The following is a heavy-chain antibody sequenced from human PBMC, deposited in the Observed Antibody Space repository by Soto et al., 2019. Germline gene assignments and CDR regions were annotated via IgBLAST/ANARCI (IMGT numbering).Heavy chain of an antibody. J-gene: IGHJ4*02. CDR2: ITGSGSDT. CDR3: AKGSADSRPYYFDS. V-gene: IGHV3-23*01. CDR1: GFTFRNYA. D-gene: IGHD3-22*01. Sequence: GGSLRLSCAASGFTFRNYAMSWVRQAPAKGLEWVSAITGSGSDTYHADSVKGRFTISRDNSNNMLYLQMNSLGADDTAVYYCAKGSADSRPYYFDSWGQGTLVTVSS.